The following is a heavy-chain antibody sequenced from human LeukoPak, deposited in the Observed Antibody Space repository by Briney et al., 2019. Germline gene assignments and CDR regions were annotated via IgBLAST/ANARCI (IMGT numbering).Heavy chain of an antibody. D-gene: IGHD3-10*01. CDR3: ARQNYYGSGSYYLVVGDYYYYYGMDV. CDR2: IYPSDSDT. J-gene: IGHJ6*02. Sequence: GESLKISCKASGYSFISYWIGWVRQMPGKGLEWMGIIYPSDSDTRYSPSFQGQVTISADKSISTAYLQWSSLKASDTAMYYCARQNYYGSGSYYLVVGDYYYYYGMDVWGQGTTVTVSS. CDR1: GYSFISYW. V-gene: IGHV5-51*01.